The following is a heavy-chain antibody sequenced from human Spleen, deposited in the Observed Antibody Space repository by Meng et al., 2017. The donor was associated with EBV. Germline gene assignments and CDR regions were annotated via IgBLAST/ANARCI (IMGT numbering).Heavy chain of an antibody. CDR2: VHYTGST. J-gene: IGHJ5*02. CDR1: GDSISSFYY. CDR3: ARPFPSWQSPRLDPFGA. D-gene: IGHD6-19*01. V-gene: IGHV4-39*01. Sequence: QLQLRESGPGQVKPSETLSLTCTFSGDSISSFYYWGWIRPPPGGGLEWIGSVHYTGSTYYSPSLKSRVTVSVDTSKNQFSLRLTSVTAADTAVYYCARPFPSWQSPRLDPFGAWGQGTLVTVSS.